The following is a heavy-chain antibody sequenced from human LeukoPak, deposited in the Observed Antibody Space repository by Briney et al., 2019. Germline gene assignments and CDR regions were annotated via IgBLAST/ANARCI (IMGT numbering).Heavy chain of an antibody. D-gene: IGHD4-23*01. Sequence: PGGSLRLSCAASGFISSTYEMNWVRQAPGRGLEWVSRIRSDGGGSTYADSVKGRFTISRDNAKNTLYLQMNTLRAEDTAVYYCVRDLDLGGYSSFVSWGQGTLVTVSS. CDR2: IRSDGGGS. CDR3: VRDLDLGGYSSFVS. CDR1: GFISSTYE. V-gene: IGHV3-74*01. J-gene: IGHJ4*02.